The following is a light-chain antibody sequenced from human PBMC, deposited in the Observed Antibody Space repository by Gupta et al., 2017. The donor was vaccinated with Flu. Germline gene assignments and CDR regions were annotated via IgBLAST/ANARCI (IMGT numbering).Light chain of an antibody. CDR1: SSNIGRNT. CDR3: AAWDDSLNGVL. CDR2: SLN. J-gene: IGLJ2*01. V-gene: IGLV1-44*01. Sequence: QSVLTQPPSASGTPGQRVTISCSGSSSNIGRNTVNWYQQVPGTAPKLLIYSLNQRPPGVPDRFSGSKSGTSASLAISGLQSEDEADYYCAAWDDSLNGVLFGGGTKLTVL.